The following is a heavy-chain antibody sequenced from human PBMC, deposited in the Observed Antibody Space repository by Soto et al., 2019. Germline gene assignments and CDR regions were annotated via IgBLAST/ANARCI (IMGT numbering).Heavy chain of an antibody. CDR1: GFTFSLSA. J-gene: IGHJ4*02. Sequence: EVQLLESGGGFVQPGASLRLSCAASGFTFSLSAMSWVRQAPGRGLDWVSSLSGGGSTTDYADSVKGRFTISRDNSKNTVHLQMNSLRGEDTAVYYSAKGPEYDILTGCDYWGQGALVTVSS. V-gene: IGHV3-23*01. CDR3: AKGPEYDILTGCDY. D-gene: IGHD3-9*01. CDR2: LSGGGSTT.